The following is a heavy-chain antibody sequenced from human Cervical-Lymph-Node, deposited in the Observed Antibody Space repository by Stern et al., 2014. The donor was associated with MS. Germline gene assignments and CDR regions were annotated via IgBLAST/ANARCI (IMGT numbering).Heavy chain of an antibody. V-gene: IGHV3-13*01. CDR1: GFTFSSYD. CDR2: IGTAGDT. D-gene: IGHD3-22*01. Sequence: EVQLVESGGGLVQPGGSLRLSCAASGFTFSSYDMHWVRQATGKGLEWVSAIGTAGDTYYPGAVKGRFTISRENAKNSLSLQMNSLRAGDTAVYYCARAIHDSSGYCCFFDYWGQGTLVTVSS. J-gene: IGHJ4*02. CDR3: ARAIHDSSGYCCFFDY.